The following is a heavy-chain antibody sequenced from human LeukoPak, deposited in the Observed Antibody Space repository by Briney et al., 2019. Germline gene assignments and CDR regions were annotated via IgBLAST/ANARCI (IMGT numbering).Heavy chain of an antibody. CDR2: IIPIFGTA. D-gene: IGHD1-20*01. CDR3: ASEAHGITGTPVAFDI. CDR1: GGTFSSYA. Sequence: ASVKVSCKASGGTFSSYAISWVRQAPGQGLEWMGGIIPIFGTATYAQKFQGRVTITTDESTSTAYMELSSLRSEDTAVYYCASEAHGITGTPVAFDIWGQGTMVTVSS. J-gene: IGHJ3*02. V-gene: IGHV1-69*05.